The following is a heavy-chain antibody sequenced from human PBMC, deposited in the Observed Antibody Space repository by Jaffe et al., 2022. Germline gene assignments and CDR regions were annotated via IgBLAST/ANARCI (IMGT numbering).Heavy chain of an antibody. V-gene: IGHV4-34*01. CDR2: INHSGST. CDR1: GGSFSGYY. J-gene: IGHJ4*02. Sequence: QVQLQQWGAGLLKPSETLSLTCAVYGGSFSGYYWSWIRQPPGKGLEWIGEINHSGSTNYNPSLKSRVTISVDTSKNQFSLKLSSVTAADTAVYYCARGRGGPSLKVNWEFDYWGQGTLVTVSS. D-gene: IGHD7-27*01. CDR3: ARGRGGPSLKVNWEFDY.